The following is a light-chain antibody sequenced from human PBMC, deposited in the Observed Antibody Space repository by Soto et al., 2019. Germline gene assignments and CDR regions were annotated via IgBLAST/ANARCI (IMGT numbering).Light chain of an antibody. Sequence: EIVLKQSPGTLSLTPGERATLSCRASQSVSSSYLAWYQQTPGQAPRLLIYDASNRATGIPARFTGSGSGTDFTLTIRRIEHEDFAVYYCQQRSNWPSTFGEGTKVDIK. J-gene: IGKJ1*01. CDR2: DAS. CDR1: QSVSSSY. V-gene: IGKV3D-20*02. CDR3: QQRSNWPST.